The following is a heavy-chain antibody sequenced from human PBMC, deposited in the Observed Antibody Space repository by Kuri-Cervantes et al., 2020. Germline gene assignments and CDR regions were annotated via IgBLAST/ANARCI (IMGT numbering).Heavy chain of an antibody. V-gene: IGHV4-4*02. D-gene: IGHD6-6*01. Sequence: SEPLSLTCAVSGGSISSSNWWSWVRQPPGKGLEWIGEIYHSGSTNYNPSLKSRVTISVDKSKNQFSLKLSSVTAADTAVYYCARSIAAHDYYYYMDVWGKGTTVTVSS. CDR2: IYHSGST. CDR1: GGSISSSNW. J-gene: IGHJ6*03. CDR3: ARSIAAHDYYYYMDV.